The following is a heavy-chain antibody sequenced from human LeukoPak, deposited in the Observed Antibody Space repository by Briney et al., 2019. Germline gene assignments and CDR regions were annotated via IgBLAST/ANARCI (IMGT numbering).Heavy chain of an antibody. D-gene: IGHD3-10*01. J-gene: IGHJ4*02. CDR3: AKPARGSGIQDGFDS. CDR2: MSVVTDRT. CDR1: GFNFRSYA. V-gene: IGHV3-64D*06. Sequence: PGGSLRLSCSASGFNFRSYAMHWVRQAPGKGLEYVSAMSVVTDRTFYADSVMGRFTISRDNSANTLYLQMSSLRPEDTAVYYCAKPARGSGIQDGFDSWGQGTLVTVSS.